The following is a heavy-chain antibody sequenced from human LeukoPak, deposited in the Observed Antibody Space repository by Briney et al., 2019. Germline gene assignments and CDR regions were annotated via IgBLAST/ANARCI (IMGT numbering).Heavy chain of an antibody. D-gene: IGHD6-13*01. Sequence: GGSLRLSCAASRFSVSNNHMNWVRQAPGKGLEWVSVIYSGGSIYYGDAVKGRFTISRDNAKSSLFLQMNSLRVEDTALYYCARDHLIASAGNDYWGQGTLVTVSS. CDR2: IYSGGSI. V-gene: IGHV3-66*01. CDR1: RFSVSNNH. J-gene: IGHJ4*02. CDR3: ARDHLIASAGNDY.